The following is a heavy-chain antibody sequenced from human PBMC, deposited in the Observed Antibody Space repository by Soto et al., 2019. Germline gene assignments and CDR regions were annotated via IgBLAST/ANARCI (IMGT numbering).Heavy chain of an antibody. V-gene: IGHV1-18*01. CDR2: ISAYNGNT. CDR3: ARDGDFWSGFDSWFDP. Sequence: ASVKVSCKASGYTFTSYGISWVRQAPGQGLEWMGWISAYNGNTNYAQKLQGRVTMTTDTSTSTAYMELRSLRSDDTAVYYCARDGDFWSGFDSWFDPWGQGTLVTVSS. J-gene: IGHJ5*02. D-gene: IGHD3-3*01. CDR1: GYTFTSYG.